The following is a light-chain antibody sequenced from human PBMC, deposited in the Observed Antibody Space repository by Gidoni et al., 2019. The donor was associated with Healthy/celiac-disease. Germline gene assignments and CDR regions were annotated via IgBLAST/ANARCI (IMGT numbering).Light chain of an antibody. CDR1: SSDVGSYNL. V-gene: IGLV2-23*03. Sequence: QSALTQPASLSGSPGQPITISCTGTSSDVGSYNLVSWYQQHPGKAPKLMIYEGSKRPSGVSNRFSGSKSGNTASLTISGLQAEDEADYYCCSYAGSSTFEFGGGTKLTVL. J-gene: IGLJ2*01. CDR2: EGS. CDR3: CSYAGSSTFE.